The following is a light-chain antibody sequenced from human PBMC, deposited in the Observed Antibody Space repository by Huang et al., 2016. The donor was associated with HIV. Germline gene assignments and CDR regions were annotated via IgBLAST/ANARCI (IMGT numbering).Light chain of an antibody. CDR1: QSVKSN. CDR3: QQYNDWPPWT. CDR2: SAS. V-gene: IGKV3-15*01. J-gene: IGKJ1*01. Sequence: EIVITQSPATLSVSPGERATLSCRASQSVKSNLAWYQQKPGQAPRLLIYSASTRATGIPARFSGSGSGIDFTLTISSLQSEDCAVYYCQQYNDWPPWTFGQGTKVEIK.